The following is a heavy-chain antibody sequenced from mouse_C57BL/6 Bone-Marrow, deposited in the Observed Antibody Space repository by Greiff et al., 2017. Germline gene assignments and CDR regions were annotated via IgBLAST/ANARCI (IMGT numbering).Heavy chain of an antibody. J-gene: IGHJ1*03. CDR3: TGIDYYGSSYDWYFGV. V-gene: IGHV1-5*01. Sequence: VQLQQSGTVLARPGASVKMSCKTSGYTFTSYWMPWVKQRPGQGLEWIGAIYPGNSDNSYKQKLKGKAKLTAVTSASTAYMELSSLTNEDSAVYYCTGIDYYGSSYDWYFGVWGTGTTVTVSS. D-gene: IGHD1-1*01. CDR1: GYTFTSYW. CDR2: IYPGNSDN.